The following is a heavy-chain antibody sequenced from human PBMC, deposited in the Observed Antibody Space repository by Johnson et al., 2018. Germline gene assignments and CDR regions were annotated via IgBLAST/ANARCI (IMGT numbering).Heavy chain of an antibody. CDR2: FHPGDSVT. CDR1: GYTFTSYW. CDR3: ARHYNAPWFAY. D-gene: IGHD1-1*01. J-gene: IGHJ5*01. Sequence: VQLVQSGAEVKKPGESLKISCKTSGYTFTSYWIAWVRQKPGKGLEWLGNFHPGDSVTTHSPSFQGQVTFSADKSLSTAFLQLSSLKASDTAMYYCARHYNAPWFAYWGQGTAVTVSS. V-gene: IGHV5-51*01.